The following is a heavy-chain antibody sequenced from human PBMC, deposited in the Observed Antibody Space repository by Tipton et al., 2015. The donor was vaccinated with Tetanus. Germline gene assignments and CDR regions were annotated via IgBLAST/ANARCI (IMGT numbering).Heavy chain of an antibody. CDR2: ISNSGST. J-gene: IGHJ6*02. Sequence: LRLSCTVSGGSISSDGAYWSWIRQHPGEGLEWIGYISNSGSTYYNPSLKSRVTISVDTSQKQISLKGNSVTAADTAVYYCARDRGVRGGYYYYHGMDVWGQGTTVTVS. CDR1: GGSISSDGAY. V-gene: IGHV4-31*03. CDR3: ARDRGVRGGYYYYHGMDV. D-gene: IGHD3-10*01.